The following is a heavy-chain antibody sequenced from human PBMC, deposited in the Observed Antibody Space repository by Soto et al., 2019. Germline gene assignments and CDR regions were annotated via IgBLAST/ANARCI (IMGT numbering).Heavy chain of an antibody. V-gene: IGHV4-30-4*01. CDR2: IYYSGST. D-gene: IGHD3-10*01. J-gene: IGHJ6*02. CDR3: ASLEVRGTNYYYGMDV. CDR1: GGSISSGDYY. Sequence: SETLSLTYTVSGGSISSGDYYWSWIRQPPGKGLEWIGYIYYSGSTYYNPSLKSRVTISVDTSKNQFSLKLSSVTAADTAVYYCASLEVRGTNYYYGMDVWGQGTTVTVSS.